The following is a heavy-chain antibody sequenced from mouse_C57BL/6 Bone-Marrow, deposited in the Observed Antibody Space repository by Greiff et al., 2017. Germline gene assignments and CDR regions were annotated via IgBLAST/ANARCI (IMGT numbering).Heavy chain of an antibody. D-gene: IGHD1-1*01. CDR2: IDPSDSYT. J-gene: IGHJ4*01. Sequence: QVQLQQPGAELVMPGASVKLSCKASGYTFTSYWMHWVKQRPGQGLEWIGEIDPSDSYTNYNQKFKGKSTLTVDKSSSTAYMQLSSLTSEDSAVYYCARHGLGYYYAMDYWGQGTSVTVSS. CDR1: GYTFTSYW. V-gene: IGHV1-69*01. CDR3: ARHGLGYYYAMDY.